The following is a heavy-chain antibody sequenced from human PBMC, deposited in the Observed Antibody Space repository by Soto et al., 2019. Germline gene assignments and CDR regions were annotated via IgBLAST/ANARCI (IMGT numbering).Heavy chain of an antibody. CDR1: GYSFAGYW. V-gene: IGHV5-10-1*01. J-gene: IGHJ4*02. Sequence: GESLKISCKGSGYSFAGYWITWVRQKPGKGLEWMGRIDPSDSQTYYSPSFRGHVTISVTKSITTVFLQWSSLRASDTAMYYCARKIYDSDTGPNFQYYFDSWGQGTTVTVSP. CDR2: IDPSDSQT. D-gene: IGHD3-22*01. CDR3: ARKIYDSDTGPNFQYYFDS.